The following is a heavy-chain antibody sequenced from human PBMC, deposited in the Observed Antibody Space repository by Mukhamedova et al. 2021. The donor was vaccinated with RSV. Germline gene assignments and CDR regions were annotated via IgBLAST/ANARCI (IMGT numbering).Heavy chain of an antibody. CDR2: IPYDGSNK. Sequence: WVAVIPYDGSNKNYADSVKGRFTISRDKSKNTLYLQMNSLRAEDTAVYYCARDRRYYHDRSGPLLDYWGQGTLVTVSS. CDR3: ARDRRYYHDRSGPLLDY. J-gene: IGHJ4*02. V-gene: IGHV3-30-3*01. D-gene: IGHD3-22*01.